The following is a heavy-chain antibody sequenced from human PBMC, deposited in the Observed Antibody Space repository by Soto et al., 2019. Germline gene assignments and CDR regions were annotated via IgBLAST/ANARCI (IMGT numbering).Heavy chain of an antibody. D-gene: IGHD2-8*01. CDR1: GFALNTYD. J-gene: IGHJ3*02. CDR2: IATGGDRI. CDR3: AGERVLIYAPYDAFNM. Sequence: GGSLRLSCTSSGFALNTYDRNWVRQAPGKDLEWISHIATGGDRIYYADSVKGRFTISRDNARNSLYLQMNSLRDEDTALYYCAGERVLIYAPYDAFNMWGQGTLVTV. V-gene: IGHV3-48*03.